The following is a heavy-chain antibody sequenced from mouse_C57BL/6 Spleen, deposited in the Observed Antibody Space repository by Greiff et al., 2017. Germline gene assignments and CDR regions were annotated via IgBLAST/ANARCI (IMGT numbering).Heavy chain of an antibody. CDR1: GFSFNTYA. CDR3: VRQIYYYGSSYGAMDY. D-gene: IGHD1-1*01. Sequence: EVNVVESGGGLVQPKGSLKLSCAASGFSFNTYAMNWVRQAPGKGLEWVARIRSKSNNYATYYADSVKDRFTISRDDSESMLYLQMNNLKTEDTAMYYCVRQIYYYGSSYGAMDYWGQGTSVTVSS. CDR2: IRSKSNNYAT. J-gene: IGHJ4*01. V-gene: IGHV10-1*01.